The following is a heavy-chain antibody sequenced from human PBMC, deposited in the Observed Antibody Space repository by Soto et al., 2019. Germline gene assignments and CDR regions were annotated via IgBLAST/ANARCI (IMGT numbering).Heavy chain of an antibody. CDR1: GYTITTYD. D-gene: IGHD2-2*01. CDR3: VRGGFLSHDHVIIAPATLGFDP. CDR2: MNPNRTNT. V-gene: IGHV1-8*01. J-gene: IGHJ5*02. Sequence: ASVKVSCKASGYTITTYDIDWVRQAPGQGPEWMGWMNPNRTNTGYAEKFQGRVTMTRDTSISTAYMELSSLRYDDTAVYYCVRGGFLSHDHVIIAPATLGFDPWGQGTLVTVSS.